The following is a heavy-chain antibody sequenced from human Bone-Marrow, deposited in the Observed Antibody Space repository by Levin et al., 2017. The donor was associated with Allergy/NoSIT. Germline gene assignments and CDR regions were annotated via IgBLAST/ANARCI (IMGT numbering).Heavy chain of an antibody. CDR2: ISWNSDTI. Sequence: PGGSLRLSCAASGFTFDDYAMHWVRQPAGKGLEWVSGISWNSDTIDYADSVKGRFTNSRDNAKNSLYLQMNSLRTEDTALYYCAKSDCSGGYCSLDYWGQGTLVTVSS. CDR3: AKSDCSGGYCSLDY. CDR1: GFTFDDYA. J-gene: IGHJ4*02. V-gene: IGHV3-9*01. D-gene: IGHD2-15*01.